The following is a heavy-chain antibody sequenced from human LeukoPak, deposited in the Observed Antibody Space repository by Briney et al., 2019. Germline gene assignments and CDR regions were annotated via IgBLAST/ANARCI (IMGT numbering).Heavy chain of an antibody. Sequence: GGSLRLSCAASGFTFNTYAMSWVRQAPGKGLEWVSAISGSGGSTYYADSVKGRFTISRDNSKNTLYLQMNSLRAEDTAVYYCARDSSGDAFDIWGQGTMVTVSS. CDR1: GFTFNTYA. CDR2: ISGSGGST. CDR3: ARDSSGDAFDI. J-gene: IGHJ3*02. V-gene: IGHV3-23*01. D-gene: IGHD6-25*01.